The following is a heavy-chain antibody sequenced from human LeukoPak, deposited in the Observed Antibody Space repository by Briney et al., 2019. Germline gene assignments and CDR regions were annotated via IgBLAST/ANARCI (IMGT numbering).Heavy chain of an antibody. CDR1: GFTVSSNY. V-gene: IGHV3-53*01. CDR3: ARVHIEAAGPGWFGP. Sequence: GGSLRLSCAASGFTVSSNYMNWVRQAPGKGLEWVSIIYSDSNTYYADSVKGRFTISRDNSKNTLHLQMNSLRAEDTAVYYCARVHIEAAGPGWFGPWGQGTLVTVSS. D-gene: IGHD6-13*01. J-gene: IGHJ5*02. CDR2: IYSDSNT.